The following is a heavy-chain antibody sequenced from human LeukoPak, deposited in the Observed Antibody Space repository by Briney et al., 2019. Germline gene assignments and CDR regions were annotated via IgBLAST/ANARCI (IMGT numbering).Heavy chain of an antibody. CDR3: ARDLRSSYDILTGYYEGSDY. Sequence: AASVKVSCKASGGTFSNYAISWVRQAPGQGLESMGRIIPIFGIANYAQKFQGRVTITADKSTSTAYMELSSLRSEDTAVYYCARDLRSSYDILTGYYEGSDYWGQGTLVTVSS. J-gene: IGHJ4*02. CDR1: GGTFSNYA. V-gene: IGHV1-69*04. CDR2: IIPIFGIA. D-gene: IGHD3-9*01.